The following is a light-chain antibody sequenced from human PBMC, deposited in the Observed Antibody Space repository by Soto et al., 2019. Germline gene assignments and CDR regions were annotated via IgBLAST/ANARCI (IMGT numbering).Light chain of an antibody. V-gene: IGLV2-14*01. J-gene: IGLJ1*01. CDR2: EVS. CDR1: RSDIGGYNY. Sequence: QSVLTQPPSASGSPGQSVTISCTGTRSDIGGYNYVSWYQQHPGKAPKLIIYEVSYRPSGVSNRFSGSKSGNTASLSISGLQAEDEADYYCSSYTSSSTFYVFGSGTKLTVL. CDR3: SSYTSSSTFYV.